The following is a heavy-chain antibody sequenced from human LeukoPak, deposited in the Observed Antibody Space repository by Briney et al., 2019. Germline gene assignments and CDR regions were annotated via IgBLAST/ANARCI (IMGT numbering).Heavy chain of an antibody. J-gene: IGHJ1*01. Sequence: ASVKVSGMASGYTFTSYYMHWVRQAPGQGLEWMGRIIPILGIANYAQKFQGRVTITADKSTSTAYMELSSLRSEDTAVYYCARDPPCYGGNCYFQHWGQGTLVTVSS. V-gene: IGHV1-69*04. CDR3: ARDPPCYGGNCYFQH. CDR1: GYTFTSYY. CDR2: IIPILGIA. D-gene: IGHD4-23*01.